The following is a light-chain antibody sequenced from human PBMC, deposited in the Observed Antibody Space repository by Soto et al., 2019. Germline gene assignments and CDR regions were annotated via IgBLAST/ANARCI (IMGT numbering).Light chain of an antibody. V-gene: IGKV3-11*01. CDR2: LTS. CDR3: HQRQSWPRT. Sequence: EIVLTQSPATLSSFPGDRVTLSCRASQAVNTRLAWYQHKPGQAPRLLIYLTSNWAAGIPARFSGSGSGTDFTLTISDVEPEDVAGYYCHQRQSWPRTFGQGTKVDSK. J-gene: IGKJ1*01. CDR1: QAVNTR.